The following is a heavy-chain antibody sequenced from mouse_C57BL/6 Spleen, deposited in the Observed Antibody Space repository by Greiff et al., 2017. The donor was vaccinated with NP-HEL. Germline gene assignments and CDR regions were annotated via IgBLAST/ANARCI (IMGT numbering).Heavy chain of an antibody. D-gene: IGHD1-1*01. V-gene: IGHV1-5*01. CDR3: TRSSTTVVATYWYFDV. CDR1: GYTFTSYW. J-gene: IGHJ1*03. CDR2: IYPGNSDT. Sequence: VQLQQSGTVLARPGASVKMSCKTSGYTFTSYWMHWVKQRPGQGLEWIGAIYPGNSDTSYNQKFKGKAKLTAVTSASTAYMELGSLTNEDSAVYYCTRSSTTVVATYWYFDVWGTGTTVTVSS.